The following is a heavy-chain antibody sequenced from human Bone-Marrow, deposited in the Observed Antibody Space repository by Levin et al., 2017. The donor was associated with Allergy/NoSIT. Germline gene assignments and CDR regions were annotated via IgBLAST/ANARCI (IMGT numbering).Heavy chain of an antibody. J-gene: IGHJ6*02. V-gene: IGHV1-18*01. CDR2: ISIYNGNT. D-gene: IGHD3-3*01. CDR3: ARELDVLSGSYPLYYYYGVDV. CDR1: GYTFSTYG. Sequence: VASVKVSCKASGYTFSTYGINWVRQAPGQGLEWMGWISIYNGNTKYAQKFQGRVAMTTDTSTNTAYLELRSLRSDDTAVYYCARELDVLSGSYPLYYYYGVDVWGQGTTVTVSS.